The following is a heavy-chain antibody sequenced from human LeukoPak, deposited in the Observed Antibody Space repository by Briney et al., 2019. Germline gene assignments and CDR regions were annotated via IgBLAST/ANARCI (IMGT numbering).Heavy chain of an antibody. V-gene: IGHV3-7*03. CDR3: AKDMGVGDGYNLFDY. CDR2: IKQDGSEK. CDR1: GFTFSSYW. J-gene: IGHJ4*02. Sequence: PGGSLRLSCAASGFTFSSYWMSWVRQAPGKGLEWVANIKQDGSEKYYVDSVKGRFTISRDNAKNSLYLQMNSLRAEDTALYYCAKDMGVGDGYNLFDYWGQGTLVTVSS. D-gene: IGHD5-24*01.